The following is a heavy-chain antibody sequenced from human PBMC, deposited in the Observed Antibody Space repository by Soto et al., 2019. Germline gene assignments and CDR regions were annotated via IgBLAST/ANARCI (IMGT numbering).Heavy chain of an antibody. V-gene: IGHV2-5*02. CDR3: AHSRVLGYCYSASCYENWFDP. CDR2: IYWDDDK. D-gene: IGHD2-2*01. J-gene: IGHJ5*02. Sequence: QITLKESGPPLVKPTQPLTLTCTFSGFSLSTSGVGVGWIRQPPGKALEWLALIYWDDDKRYSPSLKSRLTITKDTSKNQVVLTMTNMDPVDTATYYCAHSRVLGYCYSASCYENWFDPWGQGTLVTVSS. CDR1: GFSLSTSGVG.